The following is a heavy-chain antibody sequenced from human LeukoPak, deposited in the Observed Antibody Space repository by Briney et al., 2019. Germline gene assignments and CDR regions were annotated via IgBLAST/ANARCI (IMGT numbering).Heavy chain of an antibody. J-gene: IGHJ4*02. CDR2: INPNSGGT. Sequence: ASVKVSCKASGYTFTGYYLHWVRQAPGQGLEWMGWINPNSGGTNYAQKFQGRATMTRDTSISTAYMELSTLRSDDTAVYYCATNQYGDYTLGDYWGQGTLVSVSS. V-gene: IGHV1-2*02. CDR3: ATNQYGDYTLGDY. D-gene: IGHD4-17*01. CDR1: GYTFTGYY.